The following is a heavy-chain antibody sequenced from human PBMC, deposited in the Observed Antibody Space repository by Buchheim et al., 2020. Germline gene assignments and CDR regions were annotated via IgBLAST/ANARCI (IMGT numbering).Heavy chain of an antibody. CDR1: GFTFSTYS. CDR2: ISSSSRYI. J-gene: IGHJ4*02. D-gene: IGHD1-26*01. V-gene: IGHV3-21*01. Sequence: EVHLVESGGGLVKPGGSLRLSCAASGFTFSTYSMNWVRQAPGKGLEWVSSISSSSRYIFYTDSVKGRFTLSRENAKNSLYLQMNSLRGDDTAVYFCARDPSGSGSYYPDYWGQGTL. CDR3: ARDPSGSGSYYPDY.